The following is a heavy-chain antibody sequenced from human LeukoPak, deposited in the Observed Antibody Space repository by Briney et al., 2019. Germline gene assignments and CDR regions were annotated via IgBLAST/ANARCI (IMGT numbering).Heavy chain of an antibody. CDR2: ISSSGSTI. D-gene: IGHD5-18*01. V-gene: IGHV3-11*01. Sequence: PGGSLRLSRAAPGFTFSDYYMSWIRQAPGKGLEWVSYISSSGSTIYYADSVKGRFTISRDNAKNSLYLQMNSLRAEDTAVYYCARGYSYGYPLVYWGQGTLVTVSS. CDR3: ARGYSYGYPLVY. J-gene: IGHJ4*02. CDR1: GFTFSDYY.